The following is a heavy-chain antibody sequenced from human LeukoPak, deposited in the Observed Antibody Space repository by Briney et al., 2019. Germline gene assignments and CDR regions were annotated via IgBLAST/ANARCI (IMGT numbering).Heavy chain of an antibody. CDR2: ISAYNGNT. CDR3: ARGLISPGYYYYYYGMDV. Sequence: ASVKVSCKASGYTFTSYGISWVRQAPGQGLEWMGWISAYNGNTNYAQKLQGRVTMTTDTSTSTAHMELRSLRSDDTAVYYCARGLISPGYYYYYYGMDVWGKGTTVTVSS. D-gene: IGHD2-15*01. V-gene: IGHV1-18*04. J-gene: IGHJ6*04. CDR1: GYTFTSYG.